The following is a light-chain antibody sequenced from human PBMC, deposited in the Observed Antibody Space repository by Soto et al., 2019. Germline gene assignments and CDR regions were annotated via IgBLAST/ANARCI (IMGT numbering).Light chain of an antibody. V-gene: IGLV2-14*01. CDR3: SSYTSSSTLGV. CDR1: GSDVGGYNY. CDR2: DVS. J-gene: IGLJ1*01. Sequence: QSALTQPASVSGSPGQSITISCTGTGSDVGGYNYVSWYQQHPGKAPKLMIYDVSNRPSGVSNRFSGSKSGNTASLTISGLQAEDEADYYCSSYTSSSTLGVFGTGTKLTVL.